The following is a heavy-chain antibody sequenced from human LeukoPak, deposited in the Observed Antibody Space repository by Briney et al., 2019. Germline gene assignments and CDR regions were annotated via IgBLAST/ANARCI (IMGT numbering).Heavy chain of an antibody. D-gene: IGHD6-19*01. J-gene: IGHJ3*02. CDR1: GFTFSSYA. Sequence: GGSLRLSCAASGFTFSSYAMSWVRQAPGKGLEWVSAISGSGSSTYYADAVKGRFTISRDNSKNTLYLQMNSLRAEDTAVYYCARGAWLADAFDIWGQGTMVTVSS. V-gene: IGHV3-23*01. CDR2: ISGSGSST. CDR3: ARGAWLADAFDI.